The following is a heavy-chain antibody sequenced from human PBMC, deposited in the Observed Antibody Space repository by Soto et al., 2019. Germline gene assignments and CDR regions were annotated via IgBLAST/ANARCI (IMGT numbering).Heavy chain of an antibody. CDR2: ISYDGRNT. J-gene: IGHJ3*01. V-gene: IGHV3-30*04. Sequence: QVQLVESGGGVVQPGRSLRLSCAASGFTFSRYSIHWVRQAPGKGLEWVAAISYDGRNTYSADSVKGRFTISRDSSESTVFMQMNSLRPEDTAVYYCARVGCELRILLNVFDFWGQGTKVTVSS. D-gene: IGHD5-12*01. CDR3: ARVGCELRILLNVFDF. CDR1: GFTFSRYS.